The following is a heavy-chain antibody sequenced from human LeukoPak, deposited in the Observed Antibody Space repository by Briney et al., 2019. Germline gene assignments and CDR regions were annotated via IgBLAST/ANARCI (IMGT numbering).Heavy chain of an antibody. CDR1: GYTFTDYY. V-gene: IGHV1-2*02. D-gene: IGHD1/OR15-1a*01. CDR2: INPYSSAT. J-gene: IGHJ4*02. Sequence: ASVKVSFKASGYTFTDYYIHWVRQAPGQRLESVGWINPYSSATNYAQRLQRKVTMTGDTSITTAYMELSRLRSDDTAVYYCARIRGGNNYHFDYWGQGTLVTVSS. CDR3: ARIRGGNNYHFDY.